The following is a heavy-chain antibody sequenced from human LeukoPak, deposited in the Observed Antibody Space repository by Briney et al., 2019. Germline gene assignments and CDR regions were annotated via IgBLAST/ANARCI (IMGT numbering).Heavy chain of an antibody. J-gene: IGHJ6*03. CDR2: ICFTGTT. Sequence: SETLSPNSTVSGGSITSYYWTWIRQPPGKGLEWIGYICFTGTTTYNPSLKSRVTISVDTSKNQFSLKLSSVTAADTAVYHCARGGYYNYMDVWVKGTTVTVSS. CDR3: ARGGYYNYMDV. V-gene: IGHV4-59*01. CDR1: GGSITSYY.